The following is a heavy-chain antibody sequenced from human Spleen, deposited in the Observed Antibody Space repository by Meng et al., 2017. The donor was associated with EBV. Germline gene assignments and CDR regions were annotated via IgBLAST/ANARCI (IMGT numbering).Heavy chain of an antibody. J-gene: IGHJ4*02. Sequence: QLQLQESGPGLVKPSEXLSLTCIVSGGSIGSSDFYWGWFRQPPGKGLEWIASIRYSGSTSYNPSLKSRATISLDTSNSKFSLSLTSVTAADTAVYYCSRAWRQLWSPPDYWGQGTLVTVSS. CDR3: SRAWRQLWSPPDY. D-gene: IGHD5-18*01. CDR1: GGSIGSSDFY. V-gene: IGHV4-39*07. CDR2: IRYSGST.